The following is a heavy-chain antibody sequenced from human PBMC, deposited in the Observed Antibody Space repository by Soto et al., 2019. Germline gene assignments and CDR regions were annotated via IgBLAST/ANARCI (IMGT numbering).Heavy chain of an antibody. D-gene: IGHD1-26*01. CDR1: GFTFSNFG. CDR3: ARVRLGAPTRYFDY. J-gene: IGHJ4*02. Sequence: GGSLRLSCAASGFTFSNFGMHWVRQAPGKGLEWVASISYDGNIKYSADSVKGRFTISRDNSKNTLYLQMNSLRSEDTAVYYCARVRLGAPTRYFDYWGQGTLVTVSS. V-gene: IGHV3-30*03. CDR2: ISYDGNIK.